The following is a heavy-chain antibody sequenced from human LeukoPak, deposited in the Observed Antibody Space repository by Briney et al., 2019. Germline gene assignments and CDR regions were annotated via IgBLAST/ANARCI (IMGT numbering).Heavy chain of an antibody. CDR1: GGSISSYY. J-gene: IGHJ4*02. Sequence: SETLSLTCTVSGGSISSYYWSWIRQPAGKGLEWIGRIYTSGSTTYNPSLKSRVTMSVDTSKSQFSLNLMSVTAADTAVYYCARDRGLRGLYDYWGQGTLVTVSS. D-gene: IGHD4-17*01. CDR3: ARDRGLRGLYDY. CDR2: IYTSGST. V-gene: IGHV4-4*07.